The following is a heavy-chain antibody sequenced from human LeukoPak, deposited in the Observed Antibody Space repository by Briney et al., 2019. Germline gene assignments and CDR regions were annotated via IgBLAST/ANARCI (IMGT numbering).Heavy chain of an antibody. V-gene: IGHV3-9*01. CDR2: ISWNSGSM. J-gene: IGHJ4*02. D-gene: IGHD1-26*01. CDR3: ATDRNSGKYYDY. CDR1: GFTFDDYA. Sequence: GGSLRLSCVASGFTFDDYAMHWVRQAPGKGLEWVSGISWNSGSMGYADSVKGRFTISRDNAKNTLYLQMDSLRAEDTAVYYCATDRNSGKYYDYWGQGTLVTVSS.